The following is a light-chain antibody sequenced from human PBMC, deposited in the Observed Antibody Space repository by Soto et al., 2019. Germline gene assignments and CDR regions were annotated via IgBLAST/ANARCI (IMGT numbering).Light chain of an antibody. CDR3: QQYGRL. CDR2: GAS. Sequence: EIVLTQSPGTLSLSPGERATLSCRASQSVSSSYLAWYQQKPGQATRLLIYGASSRATGIPDRFSGSGSGTDFTLTINRLEPENFAVYYCQQYGRLFGGGTKVEIK. J-gene: IGKJ4*01. CDR1: QSVSSSY. V-gene: IGKV3-20*01.